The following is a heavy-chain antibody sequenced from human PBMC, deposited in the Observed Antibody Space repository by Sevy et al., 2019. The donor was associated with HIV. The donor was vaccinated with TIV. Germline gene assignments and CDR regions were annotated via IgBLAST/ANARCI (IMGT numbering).Heavy chain of an antibody. Sequence: SETLSLTCAVYGGSFSGYYWSWIRQPPGKGLEWIGEINHSGSTNYNPSLKSRVTISVDTSKNQFALKLSCVTAADTAVYYCARRGLAATLFDPWGQGTLVTVSS. CDR3: ARRGLAATLFDP. D-gene: IGHD2-15*01. CDR2: INHSGST. J-gene: IGHJ5*02. V-gene: IGHV4-34*01. CDR1: GGSFSGYY.